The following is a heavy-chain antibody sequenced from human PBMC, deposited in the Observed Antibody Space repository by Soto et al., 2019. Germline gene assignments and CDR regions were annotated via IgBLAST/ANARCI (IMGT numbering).Heavy chain of an antibody. CDR2: IYYSGST. D-gene: IGHD6-13*01. CDR3: ARDRHQLGYYYYGMDV. V-gene: IGHV4-30-4*01. CDR1: GGSISSGDYY. Sequence: SETLSLTCTVSGGSISSGDYYWSWIRQPPGKGLEWIGYIYYSGSTYYNPSLKSRVTISVDTSKNQFSLKLSSVTAADTAVYYCARDRHQLGYYYYGMDVWGQGTTVTVSS. J-gene: IGHJ6*02.